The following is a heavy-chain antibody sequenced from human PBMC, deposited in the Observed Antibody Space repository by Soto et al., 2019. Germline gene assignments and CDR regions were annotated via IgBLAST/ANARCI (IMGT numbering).Heavy chain of an antibody. CDR1: GGSISTYW. Sequence: PSETLSLTCTVSGGSISTYWWSWIRQSAGKGLEWIGRIYTSGTTNYNPSLKSRVTMSVDTSKNQFSLKLSSVTAADTAIYYCAREGSGSYYAAFWGQGTLVTVSS. V-gene: IGHV4-4*07. D-gene: IGHD1-26*01. CDR3: AREGSGSYYAAF. CDR2: IYTSGTT. J-gene: IGHJ4*02.